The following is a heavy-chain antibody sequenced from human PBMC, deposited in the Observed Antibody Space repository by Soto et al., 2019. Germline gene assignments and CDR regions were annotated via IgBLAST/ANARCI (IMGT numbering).Heavy chain of an antibody. Sequence: PXGSLRLSCAAAGFTLSTYVLSWVRQGPGKGLEWVSSISGSGGGTFYADSVKGRFTISRDNSKNTLYLQINSLRAEDTAVYYCATKGLQPDYWGQGTLVTVSS. D-gene: IGHD3-3*01. CDR1: GFTLSTYV. J-gene: IGHJ1*01. CDR3: ATKGLQPDY. V-gene: IGHV3-23*01. CDR2: ISGSGGGT.